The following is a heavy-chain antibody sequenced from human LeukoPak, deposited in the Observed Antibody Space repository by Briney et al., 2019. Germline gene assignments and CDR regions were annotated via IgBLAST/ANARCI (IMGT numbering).Heavy chain of an antibody. V-gene: IGHV1-2*02. Sequence: ASVKVSCKASGYSFTDYYLHWVRQAPGQGLEWMGWIHPNSGGTNYAQKFQGRVAMTRDTSISTAYMELSSLRSDDTAVYYCARLAAVPGWGQGTLVTVSS. J-gene: IGHJ1*01. CDR3: ARLAAVPG. CDR2: IHPNSGGT. CDR1: GYSFTDYY. D-gene: IGHD6-19*01.